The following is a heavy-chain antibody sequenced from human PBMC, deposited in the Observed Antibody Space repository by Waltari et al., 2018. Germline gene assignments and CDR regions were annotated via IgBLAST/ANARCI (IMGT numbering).Heavy chain of an antibody. Sequence: QFQLQESGPGLVKASETLSLTCTVSGASTSSSSYYWGGVRQPPGKGLEWIGNMYYSGSTYYNPSLKSRVTISGDTSKSQFSLKLSSVTAADTSMYYCVRHARTTSGGKHFDHWGQGMLVTVSP. CDR3: VRHARTTSGGKHFDH. J-gene: IGHJ4*02. CDR1: GASTSSSSYY. CDR2: MYYSGST. D-gene: IGHD2-15*01. V-gene: IGHV4-39*01.